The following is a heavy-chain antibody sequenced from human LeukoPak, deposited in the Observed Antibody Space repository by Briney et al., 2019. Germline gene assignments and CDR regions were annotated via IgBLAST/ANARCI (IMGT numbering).Heavy chain of an antibody. CDR2: IRYDGSNK. CDR1: GFTFSSYG. Sequence: GGSLRLSCAASGFTFSSYGMHWVRQAPDKGLEWVAFIRYDGSNKYYADSVKGRFTISRDNSKNTLYLQMNSLRAEDTAVYYCARQSITMVRGVTMFDPWGQGTLVTVSS. J-gene: IGHJ5*02. CDR3: ARQSITMVRGVTMFDP. V-gene: IGHV3-30*02. D-gene: IGHD3-10*01.